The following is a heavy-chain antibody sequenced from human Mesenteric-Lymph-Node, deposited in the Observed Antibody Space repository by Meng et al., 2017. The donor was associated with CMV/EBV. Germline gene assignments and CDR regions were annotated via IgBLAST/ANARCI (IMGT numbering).Heavy chain of an antibody. CDR1: GFTVSSNY. V-gene: IGHV3-48*04. Sequence: GGSLRLSCAASGFTVSSNYMSWVRQAPGKGLEWVSYISSSSSTIYYADSVKGRITISRDNAKNSLYLQMNSLRAEDTAVYYCARFIDSYCGGDCFSYYYYGMDVWGQGTSVTVSS. J-gene: IGHJ6*02. CDR2: ISSSSSTI. D-gene: IGHD2-21*01. CDR3: ARFIDSYCGGDCFSYYYYGMDV.